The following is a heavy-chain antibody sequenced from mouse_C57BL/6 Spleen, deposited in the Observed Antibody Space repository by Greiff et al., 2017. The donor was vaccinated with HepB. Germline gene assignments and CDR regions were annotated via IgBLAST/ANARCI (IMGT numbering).Heavy chain of an antibody. D-gene: IGHD2-4*01. V-gene: IGHV1-62-2*01. J-gene: IGHJ1*03. Sequence: VQLQESGAELVKPGASVKLSCKASGYTFTEYTIHWVKQRSGQGLEWIGWFYPGSGSIKYNEKFKDKATLTADKSSSTVYMELSRLTSEDSAVYCCTRHDAGIYYDYGGGYWYFDVWGTGTTVTVSS. CDR1: GYTFTEYT. CDR2: FYPGSGSI. CDR3: TRHDAGIYYDYGGGYWYFDV.